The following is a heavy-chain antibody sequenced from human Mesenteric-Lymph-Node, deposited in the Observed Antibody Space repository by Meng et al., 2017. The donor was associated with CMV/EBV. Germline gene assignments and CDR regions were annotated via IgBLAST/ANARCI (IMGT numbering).Heavy chain of an antibody. Sequence: GGSLRLSCVASGFTFTTYWIHWVRQAPGKGPVWVSIINTDGSTTRYADSVKGRFTISRDNAKNTLYLQMNNLRAEDTAVYYCARDVGRHMDVWGQGTTVTVSS. V-gene: IGHV3-74*01. CDR1: GFTFTTYW. D-gene: IGHD1-26*01. J-gene: IGHJ6*02. CDR3: ARDVGRHMDV. CDR2: INTDGSTT.